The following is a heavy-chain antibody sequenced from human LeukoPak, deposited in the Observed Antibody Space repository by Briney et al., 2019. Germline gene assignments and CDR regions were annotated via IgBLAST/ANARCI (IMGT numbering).Heavy chain of an antibody. D-gene: IGHD6-19*01. CDR2: IFSSGPT. V-gene: IGHV3-66*03. CDR1: GFNVRNNY. Sequence: GGSLRLSCAASGFNVRNNYMNWVRQAPGKGLEWVSVIFSSGPTYYADSVKGRFTISRDTSKNALYLQMNSLRAEDTAVYYCAKASVAGDEYFQHWGQGTLVTVSS. CDR3: AKASVAGDEYFQH. J-gene: IGHJ1*01.